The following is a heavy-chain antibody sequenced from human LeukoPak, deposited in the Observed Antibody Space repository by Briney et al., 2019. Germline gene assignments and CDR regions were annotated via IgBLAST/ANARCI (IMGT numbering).Heavy chain of an antibody. CDR3: ARVEKATLVNGY. CDR1: GGSINTNY. CDR2: IYYSGNT. J-gene: IGHJ4*02. D-gene: IGHD5-24*01. Sequence: TSETLSLTCTVSGGSINTNYWSWIRQPPGKGLEWIGHIYYSGNTNSNSSLKSRVTISIDTSQNQFSLKLSSVTAADTAVYYCARVEKATLVNGYWGQGTLVTVSS. V-gene: IGHV4-59*01.